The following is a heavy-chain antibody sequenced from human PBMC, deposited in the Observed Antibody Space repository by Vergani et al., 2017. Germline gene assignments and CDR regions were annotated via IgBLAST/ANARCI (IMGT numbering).Heavy chain of an antibody. CDR1: GYTFTSYY. CDR2: INPSGGST. V-gene: IGHV1-46*01. Sequence: QVQLVQSGAEVKKPGASVKVSCKASGYTFTSYYMHWVRQAPGQGLEWMGIINPSGGSTSYAQKFQGRVTMTRDTSTSTVYMELSSLRSEDTALYYCARKGFGDQGWFDPWGQGTLVTVSS. D-gene: IGHD3-10*01. J-gene: IGHJ5*02. CDR3: ARKGFGDQGWFDP.